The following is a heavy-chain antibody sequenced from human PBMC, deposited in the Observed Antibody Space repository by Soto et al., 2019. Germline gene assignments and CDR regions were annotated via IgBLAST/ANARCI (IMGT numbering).Heavy chain of an antibody. D-gene: IGHD3-16*02. Sequence: QVQLVESGGGVVQPGTSLRLSCVTSGFTFSSFGMHWVRQAQGKGLDWVTFVSYDGSDKSYADSVKGRVTVSRDNSKKTQYPQMNSLRADDTAVYFGAEALGDLSPESFDNWGRGTLVTVSS. CDR3: AEALGDLSPESFDN. CDR2: VSYDGSDK. V-gene: IGHV3-30*18. J-gene: IGHJ4*02. CDR1: GFTFSSFG.